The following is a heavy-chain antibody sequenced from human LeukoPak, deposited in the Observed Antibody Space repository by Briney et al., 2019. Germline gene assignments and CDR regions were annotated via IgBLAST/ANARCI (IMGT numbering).Heavy chain of an antibody. V-gene: IGHV3-48*02. J-gene: IGHJ1*01. D-gene: IGHD3-22*01. CDR1: GFTFSTYS. CDR3: AKDSDYYHSSGYYYAYFQH. Sequence: GGSRRPSGAVSGFTFSTYSMNWVRQAPGKGLDGVSYISSRRSTIYYADSVKGRFTISRDNAKNSLYLQMNSLRDEDTAVYSCAKDSDYYHSSGYYYAYFQHWGQGTLVTVSS. CDR2: ISSRRSTI.